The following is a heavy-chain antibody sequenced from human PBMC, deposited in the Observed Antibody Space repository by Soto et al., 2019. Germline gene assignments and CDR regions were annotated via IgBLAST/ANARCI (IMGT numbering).Heavy chain of an antibody. V-gene: IGHV1-8*01. CDR2: INLNSGHT. CDR3: ARGRGWRDY. D-gene: IGHD6-19*01. J-gene: IGHJ4*02. Sequence: AASLKVSCKASGYAFTTYDISWVRQAAGQGLEWMGWINLNSGHTDYAQRFQGRVTMTRNTSISTAYMELTSLSSEDTAVYYCARGRGWRDYWGQGTLVTVSS. CDR1: GYAFTTYD.